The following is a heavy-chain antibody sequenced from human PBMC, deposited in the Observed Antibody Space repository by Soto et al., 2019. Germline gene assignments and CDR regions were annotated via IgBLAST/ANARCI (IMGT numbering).Heavy chain of an antibody. J-gene: IGHJ4*02. CDR2: ISYDGSNK. V-gene: IGHV3-30-3*01. D-gene: IGHD1-26*01. Sequence: GGSLRLSCAASGFTFSSYAMHWVRQAPGKGLEWVAVISYDGSNKYYADSVKGRFTISRDNSKNTLYLQMNSLRAEDTAVYYCATVGSYYYYFDYWGQGTLVTVSS. CDR3: ATVGSYYYYFDY. CDR1: GFTFSSYA.